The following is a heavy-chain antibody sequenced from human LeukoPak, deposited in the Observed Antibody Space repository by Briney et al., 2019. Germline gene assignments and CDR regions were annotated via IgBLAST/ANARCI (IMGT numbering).Heavy chain of an antibody. CDR2: IKQDGSEK. CDR1: GFTLSSYW. V-gene: IGHV3-7*03. Sequence: GGSLRLSCAASGFTLSSYWMSWVRQAPGKGLEWVANIKQDGSEKYYVDSVKGRFTISRDNAKNSLYLQMNSLRAEDTAVYYCARESSSWYYIDYWGQGTLVTVSS. CDR3: ARESSSWYYIDY. J-gene: IGHJ4*02. D-gene: IGHD6-13*01.